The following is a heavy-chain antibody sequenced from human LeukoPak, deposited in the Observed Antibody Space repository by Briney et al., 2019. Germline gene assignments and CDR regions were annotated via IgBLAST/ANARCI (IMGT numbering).Heavy chain of an antibody. CDR1: GDSISSGSYY. D-gene: IGHD2-21*01. V-gene: IGHV4-61*02. J-gene: IGHJ5*02. CDR2: IYTSGST. CDR3: ARDKTLAYCGGDCYPET. Sequence: SQTLSLTCTVSGDSISSGSYYWSWIRQPAGKGLEWIGRIYTSGSTDYNPSLKSRVTISVDTSKNQFSLKLSSVTAADTAVYYCARDKTLAYCGGDCYPETWGQGALVTVSS.